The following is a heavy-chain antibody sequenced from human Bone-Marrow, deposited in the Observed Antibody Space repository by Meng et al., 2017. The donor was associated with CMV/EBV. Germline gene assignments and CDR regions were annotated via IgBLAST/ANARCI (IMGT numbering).Heavy chain of an antibody. V-gene: IGHV4-34*01. CDR2: INHSGST. CDR1: GGSFSGYY. J-gene: IGHJ6*02. D-gene: IGHD6-6*01. CDR3: ATLRYSSSFHYYYGMDV. Sequence: SETLSLTCAVYGGSFSGYYWSWIRQPPGKGLEWIGEINHSGSTNYNPSLKSRVTISVDTSKNQFSLKLSSVTAADTAAYYCATLRYSSSFHYYYGMDVWGQGTTVTVSS.